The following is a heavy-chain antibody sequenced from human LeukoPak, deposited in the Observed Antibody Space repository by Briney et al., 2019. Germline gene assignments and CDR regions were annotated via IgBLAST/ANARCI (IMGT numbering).Heavy chain of an antibody. D-gene: IGHD3-22*01. CDR3: ARGYYERSLHFDY. CDR1: GASINNNF. J-gene: IGHJ4*02. Sequence: SETLSLTCTVSGASINNNFWTWIRQPPGKGLEWIGYIYSSGSANYNPSLKSRVIISGDTSKSQFSLKLTSVTAADTAVYYCARGYYERSLHFDYWGQGALVPVSS. CDR2: IYSSGSA. V-gene: IGHV4-59*12.